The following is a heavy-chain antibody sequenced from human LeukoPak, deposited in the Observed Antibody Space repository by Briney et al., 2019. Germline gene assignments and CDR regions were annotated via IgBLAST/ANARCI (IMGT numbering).Heavy chain of an antibody. V-gene: IGHV3-33*01. Sequence: GRSLRLSCAASGFTFSSYGMHWVRQAPGKGLEWVAVIWYDGSNKYYADSVKGRFTISRDNSKSTLYLQMNSLRAEDTAVYYCARDDEGSFDYWGQGTLVTVSS. CDR3: ARDDEGSFDY. J-gene: IGHJ4*02. CDR2: IWYDGSNK. CDR1: GFTFSSYG.